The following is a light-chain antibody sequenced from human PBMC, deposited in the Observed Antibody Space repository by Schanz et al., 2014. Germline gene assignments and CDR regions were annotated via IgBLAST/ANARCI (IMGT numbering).Light chain of an antibody. CDR1: QSVNSSY. Sequence: ETVLTQSPATLSVSPGERATLSCRASQSVNSSYLAWYQQKPGQAPRPLIHGASSRATGIPDRFSGSGSGTDFTLIISRLEPEDFAVYYCQQYGSSPWTFGQGTKVEIK. CDR3: QQYGSSPWT. J-gene: IGKJ1*01. V-gene: IGKV3-20*01. CDR2: GAS.